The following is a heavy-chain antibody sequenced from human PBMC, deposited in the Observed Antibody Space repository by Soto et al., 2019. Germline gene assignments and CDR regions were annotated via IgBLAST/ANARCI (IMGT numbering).Heavy chain of an antibody. Sequence: SVTLSLTCTVSGGSISSYYWSWIRQPPGKGLEWIGYIYYSGSTNYNPSLKSRVTISVDTSKNQFSLKLSSVTAADTAVYYCARGFYRGSLYFEYRGQRNL. D-gene: IGHD5-12*01. V-gene: IGHV4-59*01. CDR2: IYYSGST. J-gene: IGHJ4*02. CDR1: GGSISSYY. CDR3: ARGFYRGSLYFEY.